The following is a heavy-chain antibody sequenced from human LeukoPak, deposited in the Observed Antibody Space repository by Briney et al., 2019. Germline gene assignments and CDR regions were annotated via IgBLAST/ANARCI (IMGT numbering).Heavy chain of an antibody. V-gene: IGHV4-28*01. J-gene: IGHJ6*02. CDR3: VRITLLASMDV. CDR1: GYSLSNNNR. Sequence: SETLSLTCAVSGYSLSNNNRWGWIRQPPGKGLEWIGNIYYSGSTYYNPSLKSRVTMSLDTSKNQFSLKLRSVTAADTAIYYCVRITLLASMDVWGQGTTVTVSS. CDR2: IYYSGST.